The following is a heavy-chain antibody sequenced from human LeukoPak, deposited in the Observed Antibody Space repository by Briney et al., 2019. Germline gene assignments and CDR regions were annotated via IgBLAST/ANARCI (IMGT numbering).Heavy chain of an antibody. J-gene: IGHJ4*02. CDR1: GGSFSGYY. Sequence: PSETPSLTCAVYGGSFSGYYWSWIRQPPGKGLEWIGEINHSGSTNYNPSLKSRVTISVDTSKNQFSLKLSSVTAADTAVYYCARGGEVMNPEPRFDYWGQGTLVTVSS. CDR2: INHSGST. V-gene: IGHV4-34*01. CDR3: ARGGEVMNPEPRFDY. D-gene: IGHD3-16*01.